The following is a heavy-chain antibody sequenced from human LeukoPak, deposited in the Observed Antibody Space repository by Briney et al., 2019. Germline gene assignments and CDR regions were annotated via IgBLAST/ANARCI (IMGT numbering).Heavy chain of an antibody. J-gene: IGHJ6*03. Sequence: SETLSLTCTVSGGSISSSSYYWGWIRQPPGKGLEWIGSIYYSGSTYYNPSLKSRVTISVDTSKNQFSLKLSSVTAEDTAVYYCASIGGGRFSQPSYYMDVWGKGTTVTVSS. CDR3: ASIGGGRFSQPSYYMDV. CDR2: IYYSGST. V-gene: IGHV4-39*07. CDR1: GGSISSSSYY. D-gene: IGHD3-10*01.